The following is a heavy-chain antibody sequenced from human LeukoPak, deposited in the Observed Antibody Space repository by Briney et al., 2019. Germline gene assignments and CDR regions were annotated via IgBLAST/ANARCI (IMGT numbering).Heavy chain of an antibody. D-gene: IGHD5-18*01. J-gene: IGHJ4*02. Sequence: GGSLRLSCAASGFTFSDHYMDWVRQAPGKGLEWVATIGNTETFYADSVTGRFTISRDNSKNTVNLQMNRLRVEDTAIYYCAKDWIQFNRVFDCFDSWGQGTLVTVSS. CDR3: AKDWIQFNRVFDCFDS. CDR1: GFTFSDHY. CDR2: IGNTET. V-gene: IGHV3-69-1*01.